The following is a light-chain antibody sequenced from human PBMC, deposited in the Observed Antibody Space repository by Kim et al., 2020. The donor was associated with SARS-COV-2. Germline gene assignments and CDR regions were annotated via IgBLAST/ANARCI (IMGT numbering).Light chain of an antibody. V-gene: IGLV1-44*01. CDR1: TSNIGSNT. CDR3: SAWDDSLNGLL. CDR2: GNN. J-gene: IGLJ2*01. Sequence: QSVLTQAPSASGTPGQRVTISCSGSTSNIGSNTVNWYQQLPGTAPKLIMFGNNERPSGVPDRFSGSKSGTSASLAISGLQSDDEADYYCSAWDDSLNGLLFGGGTKVTVL.